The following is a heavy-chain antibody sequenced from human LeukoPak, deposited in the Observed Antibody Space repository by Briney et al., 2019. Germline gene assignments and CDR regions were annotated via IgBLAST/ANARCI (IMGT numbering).Heavy chain of an antibody. CDR3: TRHYCSSTSCTGDAFDI. V-gene: IGHV3-73*01. CDR1: GFTFSGSA. Sequence: GGSLRLSCAASGFTFSGSAMHWVRQASGKGLEWVGRIRSKANSYATAYAASVKGRFTISRDDSKNTAYLQMNSLKTEDTAVYYCTRHYCSSTSCTGDAFDIWGQGTMVTVS. D-gene: IGHD2-2*01. CDR2: IRSKANSYAT. J-gene: IGHJ3*02.